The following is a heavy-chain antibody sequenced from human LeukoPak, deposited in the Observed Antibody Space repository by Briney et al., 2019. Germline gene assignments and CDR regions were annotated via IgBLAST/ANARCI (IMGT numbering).Heavy chain of an antibody. D-gene: IGHD2/OR15-2a*01. CDR1: GGSISSYY. J-gene: IGHJ6*03. V-gene: IGHV4-4*07. CDR3: ARDLLDYYYYYYFDV. Sequence: SETLSLTCTVSGGSISSYYWSWIRQPAGKGLEWIGRIYTSGSTNYNPSLKSRVTMSVDTSKNQFSLKLSSVTAADTAVYYCARDLLDYYYYYYFDVWGKGTTVTVSS. CDR2: IYTSGST.